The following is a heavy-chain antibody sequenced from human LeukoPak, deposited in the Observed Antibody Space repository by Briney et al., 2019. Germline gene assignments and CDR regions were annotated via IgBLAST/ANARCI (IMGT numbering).Heavy chain of an antibody. CDR2: LKLDGSEK. J-gene: IGHJ6*04. CDR1: GFTFSSYS. V-gene: IGHV3-7*03. Sequence: GGSLRLSCAASGFTFSSYSMNWVRQAPGKGLEWVANLKLDGSEKYYVDSVKGRFTISRDNAKNSLYLQMNSLRAEDTAVYYCARGPYGSGSYSLPSVWGKGTTVTISS. CDR3: ARGPYGSGSYSLPSV. D-gene: IGHD3-10*01.